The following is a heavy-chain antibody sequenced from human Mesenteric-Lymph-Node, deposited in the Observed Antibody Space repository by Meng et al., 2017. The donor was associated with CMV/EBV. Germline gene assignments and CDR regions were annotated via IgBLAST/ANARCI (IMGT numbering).Heavy chain of an antibody. Sequence: GGSLRLSCAASGFSSSAYSMSWVRQAPGKGLEWVANIKPDGSEKYYVDSVKGRFTISRDNAKNSLYLQMNGLRAEDTAVYYCARRRCSSTSCFPDYWGQGTLVTVSS. J-gene: IGHJ4*02. CDR3: ARRRCSSTSCFPDY. CDR1: GFSSSAYS. CDR2: IKPDGSEK. D-gene: IGHD2-2*01. V-gene: IGHV3-7*01.